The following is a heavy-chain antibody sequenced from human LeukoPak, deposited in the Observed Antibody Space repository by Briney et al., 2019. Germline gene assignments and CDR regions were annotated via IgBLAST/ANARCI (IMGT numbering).Heavy chain of an antibody. Sequence: SETLSLTCAVYGGSFSGYYWSWIRQPPGKGLEWIGEINHSGSTNYNPSLNSRVTISVDTSKNQFSLKLSSVTAADTAVYYCARGGMIVVVFDYWGQGTLVTVSS. D-gene: IGHD3-22*01. CDR2: INHSGST. CDR3: ARGGMIVVVFDY. J-gene: IGHJ4*02. V-gene: IGHV4-34*01. CDR1: GGSFSGYY.